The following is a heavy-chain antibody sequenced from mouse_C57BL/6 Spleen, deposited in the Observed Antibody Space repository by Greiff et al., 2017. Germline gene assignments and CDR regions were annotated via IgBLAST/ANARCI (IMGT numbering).Heavy chain of an antibody. V-gene: IGHV5-17*01. J-gene: IGHJ3*01. CDR1: GFTFSDYG. CDR3: ARDDYDGFAY. Sequence: EVKLMESGGGLVKPGGSLKLSCAASGFTFSDYGMHWVRQAPEQGLEWVAYISSGSSTIYYADTVKGRFTISRDHAKNTLFLQMTSLRSEDTAMYYCARDDYDGFAYWGQGTLVTVSA. CDR2: ISSGSSTI. D-gene: IGHD2-4*01.